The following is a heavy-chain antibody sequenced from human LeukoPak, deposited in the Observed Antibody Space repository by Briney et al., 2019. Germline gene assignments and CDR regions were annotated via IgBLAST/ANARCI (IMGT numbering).Heavy chain of an antibody. CDR3: ARDAYAVADY. CDR2: IRGGGDGT. Sequence: GGSLRLSCAASGFTFNNYAMTWIRQAPGKGLEWVSHIRGGGDGTYYADSVKGRFTISRDNSKNTLYLQMNSLRAEDTAVYYCARDAYAVADYWGQGTLVTVSS. D-gene: IGHD4-17*01. V-gene: IGHV3-23*01. J-gene: IGHJ4*02. CDR1: GFTFNNYA.